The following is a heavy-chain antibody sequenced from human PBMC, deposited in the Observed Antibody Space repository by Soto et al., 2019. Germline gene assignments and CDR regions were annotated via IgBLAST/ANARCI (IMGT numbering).Heavy chain of an antibody. J-gene: IGHJ6*02. V-gene: IGHV3-48*02. Sequence: GGSLRLSCASPGFTFISYSMNWVRQAPGKGLEWVSYISSSSSTIYYADSVKGRFTISRDNAKNSLYLQMNSLRDEDTAVYYCARDLSSGWYGMDVWGQGTTVTVSS. CDR2: ISSSSSTI. CDR1: GFTFISYS. D-gene: IGHD6-19*01. CDR3: ARDLSSGWYGMDV.